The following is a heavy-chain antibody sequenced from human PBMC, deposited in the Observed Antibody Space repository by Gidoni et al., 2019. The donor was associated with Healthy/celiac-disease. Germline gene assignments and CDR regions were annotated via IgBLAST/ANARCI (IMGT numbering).Heavy chain of an antibody. D-gene: IGHD3-10*02. CDR1: GFTRSSYW. Sequence: EVQLVESGGGLGQPGGSLRLSCAASGFTRSSYWMHWVRQAPGKGLVWVSRSNSDGSSTRYADSVKGRFTISRDNAKNTLDLQMNSLRAEDTAVYYCARESDVRGHFDYWGQGTLVTVSS. CDR3: ARESDVRGHFDY. J-gene: IGHJ4*02. V-gene: IGHV3-74*01. CDR2: SNSDGSST.